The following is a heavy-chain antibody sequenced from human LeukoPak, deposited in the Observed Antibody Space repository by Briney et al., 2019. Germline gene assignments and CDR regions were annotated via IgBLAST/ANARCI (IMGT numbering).Heavy chain of an antibody. J-gene: IGHJ3*02. CDR2: IYSGGST. CDR1: GFTVSSNY. CDR3: ARADSSGYYLNSDAFDI. V-gene: IGHV3-53*01. D-gene: IGHD3-22*01. Sequence: GGSLRLSCAASGFTVSSNYMSWVRQDPGKGLEWVSVIYSGGSTYYADSVKGRFTIYRDNSKNTLYLQMNSLRAEDTAVYYCARADSSGYYLNSDAFDIWGQGTMVTVFS.